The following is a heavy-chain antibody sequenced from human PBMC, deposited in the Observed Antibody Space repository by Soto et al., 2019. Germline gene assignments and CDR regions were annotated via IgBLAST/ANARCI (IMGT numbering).Heavy chain of an antibody. CDR2: IWYDGSNK. J-gene: IGHJ6*02. CDR3: ARERYCSSTSCSQGAYYYGMDV. V-gene: IGHV3-33*01. D-gene: IGHD2-2*01. CDR1: GFTFSSYG. Sequence: SLRLSCAASGFTFSSYGMHWVRQAPGKGLEWVAVIWYDGSNKYYADSVKGRFTISRDNSKNTLYLQMNSLRAEDTAVYYCARERYCSSTSCSQGAYYYGMDVWGQGTTVTVSS.